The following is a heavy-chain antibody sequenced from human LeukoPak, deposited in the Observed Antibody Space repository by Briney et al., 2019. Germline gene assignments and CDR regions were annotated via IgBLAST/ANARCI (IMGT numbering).Heavy chain of an antibody. CDR2: IIPILGIA. V-gene: IGHV1-69*04. CDR1: GGTFSSYA. Sequence: LEASVKVSCKASGGTFSSYAISWVRQAPGQGLEWMGRIIPILGIANYAQKFQGRVTITADKSTSTAYMELSSLRSEDTAVYYCARDGAYCTNGVCYDLNYYGMDVWGQGTTVTVSS. J-gene: IGHJ6*02. D-gene: IGHD2-8*01. CDR3: ARDGAYCTNGVCYDLNYYGMDV.